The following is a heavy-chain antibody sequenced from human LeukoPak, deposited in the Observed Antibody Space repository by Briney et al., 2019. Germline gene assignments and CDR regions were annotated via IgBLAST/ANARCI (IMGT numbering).Heavy chain of an antibody. CDR2: ISGSGGST. Sequence: PGGSLRLSCAASGFTFSRLAMTWVRQAPGKGLEWVSAISGSGGSTYYADSVKGRFTISRDNSKNTLYLQMNSLRAEDTAVYYCAKRGLRFLEWLGGSFDYWGQGTLVTVSS. D-gene: IGHD3-3*01. CDR1: GFTFSRLA. V-gene: IGHV3-23*01. CDR3: AKRGLRFLEWLGGSFDY. J-gene: IGHJ4*02.